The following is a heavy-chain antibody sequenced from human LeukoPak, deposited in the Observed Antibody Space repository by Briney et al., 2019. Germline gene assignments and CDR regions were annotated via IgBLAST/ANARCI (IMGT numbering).Heavy chain of an antibody. CDR2: ISPIFCTA. J-gene: IGHJ4*02. D-gene: IGHD6-19*01. V-gene: IGHV1-69*05. CDR3: ARETVAGPPPDN. Sequence: SVKVSCKASGGTFSSYAISWVRQAPGQGLEWMGGISPIFCTANYAQKFQGRGTITTDESTSTAYLELSSLRSEDTAVYYCARETVAGPPPDNWGQGTLVTVSS. CDR1: GGTFSSYA.